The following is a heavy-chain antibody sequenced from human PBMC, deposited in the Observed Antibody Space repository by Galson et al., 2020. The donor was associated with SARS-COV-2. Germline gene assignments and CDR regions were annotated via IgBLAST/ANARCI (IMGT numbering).Heavy chain of an antibody. CDR1: GGSISSGGYY. CDR3: ASGAYGDYSAGWFDP. V-gene: IGHV4-31*03. J-gene: IGHJ5*02. CDR2: IYYSGST. Sequence: SETLSLTCTVSGGSISSGGYYWSWIRQHPGKGLEWIGYIYYSGSTYYNPSLKSRVTISVDTSKNQFSLKLSSVTAADTAMYYCASGAYGDYSAGWFDPWGQGTLVTVSS. D-gene: IGHD4-17*01.